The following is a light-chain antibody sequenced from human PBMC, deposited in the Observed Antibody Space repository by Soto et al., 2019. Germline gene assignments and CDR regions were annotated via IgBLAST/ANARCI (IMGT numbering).Light chain of an antibody. CDR1: SSNVGGYNY. V-gene: IGLV2-11*01. CDR2: DVS. CDR3: CSYAGSYTFYV. J-gene: IGLJ1*01. Sequence: QSALTQPRSVSGSPGQSVTISCTGTSSNVGGYNYISWYQQHPGKAPTLMIYDVSQRPSGVPDRFSGSKSGNTASLTISGLQAEDEAEYYCCSYAGSYTFYVFGTGTKLTVL.